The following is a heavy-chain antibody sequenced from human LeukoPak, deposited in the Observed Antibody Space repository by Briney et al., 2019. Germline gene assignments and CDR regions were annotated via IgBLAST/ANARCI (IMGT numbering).Heavy chain of an antibody. J-gene: IGHJ4*02. V-gene: IGHV4-34*01. D-gene: IGHD3-16*02. CDR1: GVSFSGHY. CDR3: ARGPIMITFGGVIVKEPFDY. Sequence: SETLSLTCAVYGVSFSGHYWSWIRQPPGKGLEWIGEINHSGSTNYNPSLKSRVTISVDTSKNQFSLKLSSVTAADTAVYYCARGPIMITFGGVIVKEPFDYWGQGTLVTVSS. CDR2: INHSGST.